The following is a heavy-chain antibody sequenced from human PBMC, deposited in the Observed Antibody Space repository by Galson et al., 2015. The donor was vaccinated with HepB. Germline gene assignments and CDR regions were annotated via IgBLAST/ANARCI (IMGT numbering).Heavy chain of an antibody. V-gene: IGHV1-18*01. CDR1: GYTFSSYS. Sequence: SVKVSCKASGYTFSSYSITWVRQAPGQGLEWVGWISPYNRDTTYARKLQGRVTLTTDTSMNTAYMELRSLRSDDTAVYYCARGGLVVVVGATQNNWFDPWGQGTPVTVSS. CDR2: ISPYNRDT. CDR3: ARGGLVVVVGATQNNWFDP. J-gene: IGHJ5*02. D-gene: IGHD2-15*01.